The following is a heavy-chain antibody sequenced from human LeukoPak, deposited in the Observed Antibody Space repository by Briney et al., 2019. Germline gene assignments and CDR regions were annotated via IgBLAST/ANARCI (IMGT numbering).Heavy chain of an antibody. CDR1: GGSISSSSYY. CDR2: IYYSGST. D-gene: IGHD4-17*01. Sequence: PSETLSLTCTVSGGSISSSSYYWGWIRQPPGEGLEWIGSIYYSGSTYYNPSLKSRVTISVDTSKNQFSLKLSSVTAADTAVYYCARGPRGAYFDYWGQGTLVTVSS. CDR3: ARGPRGAYFDY. V-gene: IGHV4-39*01. J-gene: IGHJ4*02.